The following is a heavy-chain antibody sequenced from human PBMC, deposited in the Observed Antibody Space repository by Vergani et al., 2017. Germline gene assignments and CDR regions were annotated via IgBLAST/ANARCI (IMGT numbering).Heavy chain of an antibody. CDR1: GGSISSSSYY. J-gene: IGHJ6*02. CDR2: IYYSGST. Sequence: QLQLQESGPGLVKPSETLSLTCTVSGGSISSSSYYWGWIRQPPGKGLEWIGSIYYSGSTYYNPSLKSRVTISVDTSKNQFSLKLSSVTAADTAVYYCVRDAGRDWYSNYYYGMDVWGQGTTVTVSS. V-gene: IGHV4-39*07. CDR3: VRDAGRDWYSNYYYGMDV. D-gene: IGHD3/OR15-3a*01.